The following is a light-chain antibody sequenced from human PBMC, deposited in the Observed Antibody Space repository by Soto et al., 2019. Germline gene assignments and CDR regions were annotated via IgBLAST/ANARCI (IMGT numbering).Light chain of an antibody. CDR2: GAS. Sequence: EVMLTQSPGTLSLSPGERATLSCRASQSVSSNYLAWYQQKSGQAPRLLIYGASNRATGIPDRFSGSGSGTDFTLTSRRLEPEDVAVYCCQQYDTSPRTFGQGTKVEFK. CDR1: QSVSSNY. CDR3: QQYDTSPRT. J-gene: IGKJ1*01. V-gene: IGKV3-20*01.